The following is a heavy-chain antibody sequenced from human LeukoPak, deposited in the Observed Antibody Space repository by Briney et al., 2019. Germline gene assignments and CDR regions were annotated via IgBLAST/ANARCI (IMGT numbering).Heavy chain of an antibody. CDR2: IYSGGST. CDR3: AKGGGVGSNLYYNGMDV. D-gene: IGHD1-26*01. Sequence: PGGSLRLSCAASGFTVSSNYMSWVRQAPGKGLEWVSVIYSGGSTYYADSVKGRFTISRDNSKNTLYLQMNSLRAEDTAVYYCAKGGGVGSNLYYNGMDVWGQGTTVTVSS. CDR1: GFTVSSNY. J-gene: IGHJ6*02. V-gene: IGHV3-66*02.